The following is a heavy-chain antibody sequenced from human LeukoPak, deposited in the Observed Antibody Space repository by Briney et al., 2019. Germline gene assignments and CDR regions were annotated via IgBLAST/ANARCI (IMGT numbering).Heavy chain of an antibody. V-gene: IGHV1-69*13. CDR3: ARASERIVGATGIPDAFDI. Sequence: GASVKVSCKASGGTFSSYAISWVRQAPGQGLEWMGGIIPIFGAANYAQKFQGRVTITADESTSTAYMELSSLRSEDTAVYYCARASERIVGATGIPDAFDIWGQGTMVTVSS. D-gene: IGHD1-26*01. CDR2: IIPIFGAA. J-gene: IGHJ3*02. CDR1: GGTFSSYA.